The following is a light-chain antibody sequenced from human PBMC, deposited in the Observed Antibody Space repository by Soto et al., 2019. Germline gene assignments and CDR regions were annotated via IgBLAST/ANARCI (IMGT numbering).Light chain of an antibody. V-gene: IGKV1-39*01. Sequence: DMQMTQSPSALSASIGDRVTITCRASQTITTYLNWYQQKPGKAPKLLIYAAFILQSGVPSRFSGSGSGTDFTLTIISLQPEDFATYFCQQSYTSPFNFGPGTKVDIK. CDR3: QQSYTSPFN. CDR2: AAF. J-gene: IGKJ3*01. CDR1: QTITTY.